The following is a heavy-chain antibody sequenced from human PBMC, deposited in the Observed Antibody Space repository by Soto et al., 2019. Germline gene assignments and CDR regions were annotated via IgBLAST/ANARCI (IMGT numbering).Heavy chain of an antibody. Sequence: VQLVQSGGEVKKPGASVKVSCKASGYTFRNHAINWVRQAPGQGLEWMGWISAYNGDTKYAQKFQDRLTVTTDSSTTTAYMELRSLTSDDAAVYFCARDGRAFSIFGETMDVWGQGTTVTVSS. CDR2: ISAYNGDT. J-gene: IGHJ6*02. D-gene: IGHD3-3*01. CDR3: ARDGRAFSIFGETMDV. CDR1: GYTFRNHA. V-gene: IGHV1-18*01.